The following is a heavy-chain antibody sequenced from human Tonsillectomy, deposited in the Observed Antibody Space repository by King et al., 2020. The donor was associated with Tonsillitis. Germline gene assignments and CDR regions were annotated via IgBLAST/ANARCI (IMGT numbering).Heavy chain of an antibody. V-gene: IGHV1-2*02. D-gene: IGHD3-10*01. J-gene: IGHJ3*02. Sequence: VQLVESGAKVKRPGASVKVSCKASGYTFTGHCLHWVRQAPGQGLEWMGWINPNSGDTDYAQNFQGRVTMTRDTAISTAYMELSRLRSDVTAVYYCARDYYGSGNYPDAFDIWGQGTMVTVSS. CDR1: GYTFTGHC. CDR3: ARDYYGSGNYPDAFDI. CDR2: INPNSGDT.